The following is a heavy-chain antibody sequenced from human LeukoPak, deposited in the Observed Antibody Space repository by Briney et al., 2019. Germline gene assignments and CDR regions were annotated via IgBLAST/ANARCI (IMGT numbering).Heavy chain of an antibody. J-gene: IGHJ4*02. Sequence: SETLSLTCTVSGGSISSYHWSWIRQPPGKGLEWIGYIYYSGSTNYNPSLKSRVTISVDTSKNQFSLKLSSVTAADTAVYYCARHTRDDYGDFSFDYWGQGTLVTVSS. CDR1: GGSISSYH. CDR3: ARHTRDDYGDFSFDY. D-gene: IGHD4-17*01. CDR2: IYYSGST. V-gene: IGHV4-59*08.